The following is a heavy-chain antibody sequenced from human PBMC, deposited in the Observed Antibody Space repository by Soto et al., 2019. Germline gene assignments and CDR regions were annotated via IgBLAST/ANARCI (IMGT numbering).Heavy chain of an antibody. Sequence: QITLKESGPTLVKPTQTLTLTCDFSGFSLTTGGVGVGWVRQPPGEALEWLALIYWDDDERYNPSLKTRLTITKDPSNNQVVLIMTNTDPVDTATYYCAHSRNLITEDAQVGDFDYWGQGTLVTVSS. CDR3: AHSRNLITEDAQVGDFDY. CDR2: IYWDDDE. D-gene: IGHD3-10*01. V-gene: IGHV2-5*02. J-gene: IGHJ4*02. CDR1: GFSLTTGGVG.